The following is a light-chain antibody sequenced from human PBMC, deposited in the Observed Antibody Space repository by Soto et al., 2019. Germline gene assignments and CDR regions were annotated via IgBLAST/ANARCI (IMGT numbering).Light chain of an antibody. CDR1: SSDVGGYNY. Sequence: QSALTQPPSASGSPGQSVAISCTGTSSDVGGYNYVSWYQHHPGKAPKLMIYEVSKRPSGVPDRFSGSKSGNTASLTVSGLQAEEEADYFCSSYAGSNNLGVFGGGTKLTVL. CDR2: EVS. J-gene: IGLJ2*01. V-gene: IGLV2-8*01. CDR3: SSYAGSNNLGV.